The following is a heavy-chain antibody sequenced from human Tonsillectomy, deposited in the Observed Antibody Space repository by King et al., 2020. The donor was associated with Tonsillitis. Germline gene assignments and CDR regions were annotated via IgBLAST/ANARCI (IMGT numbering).Heavy chain of an antibody. V-gene: IGHV4-31*03. J-gene: IGHJ5*02. CDR3: AREASGSPRGDWFDL. CDR2: IYYNGST. Sequence: VQLQESGPGLVQPSQTLSLTCSVSGGSVSSGAYHWSWIRQYPGKGLEWTGYIYYNGSTYYNPSLRCRVIMSLDTSRNQFSLKLSSVTAADTAVYYCAREASGSPRGDWFDLWGQGTLVTVSS. CDR1: GGSVSSGAYH. D-gene: IGHD3-10*01.